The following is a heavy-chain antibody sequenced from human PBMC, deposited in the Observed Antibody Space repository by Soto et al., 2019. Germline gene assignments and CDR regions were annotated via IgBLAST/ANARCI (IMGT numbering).Heavy chain of an antibody. CDR2: IIPFFDTA. J-gene: IGHJ4*02. CDR1: GGTFSRNA. CDR3: SRSTPQSGSFMQIFDY. Sequence: QVQLVQSGAEVKKAGSSVKVSCKAAGGTFSRNAISWVRQAPGQGLEWMGGIIPFFDTANYAKKFQGRVTVSADKATSTADMELSSPPSEGPAVYYCSRSTPQSGSFMQIFDYWGQGTLVTVSS. V-gene: IGHV1-69*06. D-gene: IGHD2-2*01.